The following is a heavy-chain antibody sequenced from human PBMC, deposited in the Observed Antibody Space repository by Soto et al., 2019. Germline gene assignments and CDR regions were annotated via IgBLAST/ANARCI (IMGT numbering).Heavy chain of an antibody. CDR3: ARGLRGEYGTYV. CDR2: VKYDGGIT. D-gene: IGHD3-10*01. Sequence: EVQLVESGGGLVQPGGSLRLSCAASGFTFSDYWMHWVRQAPGKGLVWVSRVKYDGGITTYGDSVNGRFTISRDNAKNTVYLQMNSLRAEDTAVYYCARGLRGEYGTYVWGQGTTVTVSS. J-gene: IGHJ6*02. V-gene: IGHV3-74*03. CDR1: GFTFSDYW.